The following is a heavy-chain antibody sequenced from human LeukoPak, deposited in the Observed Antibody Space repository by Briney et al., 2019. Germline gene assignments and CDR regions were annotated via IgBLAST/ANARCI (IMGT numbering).Heavy chain of an antibody. CDR2: ISGNGDNI. CDR3: SRDPRILGY. CDR1: GFIFSDHY. Sequence: KPGGSLRLSCAASGFIFSDHYMSWIRQAPGKGLECVSYISGNGDNIRYADSVKGRFIVSRDNAKNSLYLQMNSLRAEDTAVYYCSRDPRILGYWGQGTLVTVSS. V-gene: IGHV3-11*04. D-gene: IGHD3-22*01. J-gene: IGHJ4*02.